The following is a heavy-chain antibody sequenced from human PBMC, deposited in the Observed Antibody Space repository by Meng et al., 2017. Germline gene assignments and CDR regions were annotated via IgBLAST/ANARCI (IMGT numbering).Heavy chain of an antibody. J-gene: IGHJ5*02. CDR1: EVTCSSYA. D-gene: IGHD6-19*01. V-gene: IGHV1-69*12. Sequence: QGRRAPSGGEVKNPGSSVKVSCKASEVTCSSYAISWVQQAPGQGLQWMGGMLHIFGTANYAQKFQGRVTITADESTSTAYMELSSLKSEDTAVYYCARDESYIAVAGPNGFDPWGQGTLVTVSS. CDR2: MLHIFGTA. CDR3: ARDESYIAVAGPNGFDP.